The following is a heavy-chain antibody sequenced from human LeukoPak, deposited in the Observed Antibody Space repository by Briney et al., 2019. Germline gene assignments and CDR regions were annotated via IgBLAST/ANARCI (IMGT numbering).Heavy chain of an antibody. J-gene: IGHJ5*02. V-gene: IGHV4-34*01. CDR2: INHSGST. CDR1: GGSFSGYY. D-gene: IGHD2-2*02. Sequence: SETLSLTCAVYGGSFSGYYWSWIRQPPGKGLEWIGEINHSGSTNYNPSLKSRVTISVDTSKNQFSLKLSSVTAADTAVYYCARDRDQLPYRRGWFDPWGQGTLVTVSS. CDR3: ARDRDQLPYRRGWFDP.